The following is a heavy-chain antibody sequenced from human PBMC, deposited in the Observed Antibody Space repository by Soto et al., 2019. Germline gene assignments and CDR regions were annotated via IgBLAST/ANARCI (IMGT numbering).Heavy chain of an antibody. Sequence: GSLRLSCAASGFTFSSYAMSWVRQAPGKGLEWVSAISGSGGSTYYADSVKGRFTISRDNSKNTLYLQMNSLRAEDTAVYYCAKWGSGYENFDYWGQGTLVTVSS. CDR2: ISGSGGST. D-gene: IGHD5-12*01. CDR1: GFTFSSYA. CDR3: AKWGSGYENFDY. V-gene: IGHV3-23*01. J-gene: IGHJ4*02.